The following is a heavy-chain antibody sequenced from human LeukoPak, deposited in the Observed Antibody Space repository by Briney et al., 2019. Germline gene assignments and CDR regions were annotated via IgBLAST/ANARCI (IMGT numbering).Heavy chain of an antibody. V-gene: IGHV1-18*01. CDR3: ARGGATVVTYDAFDI. CDR1: GYTFTIYG. Sequence: ASVKVSCKASGYTFTIYGISWVRQAPGQGLEWMGWISAYNGNTNYAQKLQGRVTMTTDTSTSTAYMELRSLRSDDTAVYYCARGGATVVTYDAFDIWGQGTMVTVSS. CDR2: ISAYNGNT. J-gene: IGHJ3*02. D-gene: IGHD4-23*01.